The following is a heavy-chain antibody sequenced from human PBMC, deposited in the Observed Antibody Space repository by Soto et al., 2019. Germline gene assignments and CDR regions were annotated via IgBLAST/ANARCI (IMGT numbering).Heavy chain of an antibody. CDR2: INSDGSST. CDR3: AKGILHDAFDI. J-gene: IGHJ3*02. V-gene: IGHV3-74*01. Sequence: GGSLRLSCAASGFPFSSYWMHWVRQAPGKGLVWVSHINSDGSSTSYADSVKGRFTISRDNSKNTLYLQMNSLRAEDTAVYYCAKGILHDAFDIWGQGTMVTVSS. CDR1: GFPFSSYW.